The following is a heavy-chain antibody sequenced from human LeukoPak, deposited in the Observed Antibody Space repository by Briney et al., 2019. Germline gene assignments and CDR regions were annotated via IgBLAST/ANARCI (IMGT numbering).Heavy chain of an antibody. Sequence: GGSLRLSCAASGFTFSSSSMNWVRQVPGKGLEWVSSITSSPTYIYYADSVKGRFTFSRDNAKNSLYLQMNSLRAEDTAVYYCARESCGSNSCYGFDIWGQGTTVIVSS. V-gene: IGHV3-21*01. CDR1: GFTFSSSS. D-gene: IGHD2-2*01. CDR3: ARESCGSNSCYGFDI. J-gene: IGHJ3*02. CDR2: ITSSPTYI.